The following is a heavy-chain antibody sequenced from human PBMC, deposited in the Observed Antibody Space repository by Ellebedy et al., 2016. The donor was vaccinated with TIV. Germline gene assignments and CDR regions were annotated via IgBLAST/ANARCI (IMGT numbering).Heavy chain of an antibody. CDR2: IYYSGST. CDR1: GGSVSSGSYY. Sequence: SETLSLTCTVSGGSVSSGSYYWSWIRQPPGKGLEWIGYIYYSGSTNYNPSLKSRVIISVDTSKNQFSLKLSSVTAADTAVYYCVSSASMDAFDLWGQGTMVTVSS. J-gene: IGHJ3*01. D-gene: IGHD3-16*01. CDR3: VSSASMDAFDL. V-gene: IGHV4-61*01.